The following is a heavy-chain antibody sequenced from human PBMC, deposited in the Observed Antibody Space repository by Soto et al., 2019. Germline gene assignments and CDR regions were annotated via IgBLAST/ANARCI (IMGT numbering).Heavy chain of an antibody. J-gene: IGHJ4*02. CDR2: IYYSGST. CDR3: ARGIRRDYGDYVGPGKPTYFDY. Sequence: QLQLQESGPGLVKPSETLSLTCTVSGGSISSSSYYWGWIRQPPGKGLEWIGSIYYSGSTYYNPSLKSRVTISVDTSKNQFSLKLSSVTAADTAVYYCARGIRRDYGDYVGPGKPTYFDYWGQGTLVTVSS. V-gene: IGHV4-39*01. CDR1: GGSISSSSYY. D-gene: IGHD4-17*01.